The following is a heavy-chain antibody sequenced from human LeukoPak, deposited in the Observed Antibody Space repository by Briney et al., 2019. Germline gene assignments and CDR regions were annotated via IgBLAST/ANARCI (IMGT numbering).Heavy chain of an antibody. CDR2: ISGDVGST. V-gene: IGHV3-43*02. CDR1: GFTFDDYA. J-gene: IGHJ6*02. D-gene: IGHD2-2*01. Sequence: GGSLRFSCAAPGFTFDDYAMHWVRQAPGKGLEWVSLISGDVGSTYYADSVKGRFTISRDNSKNSLYLQMNSLRTEDTALYYCAKDRRYCSSTSCYYYYGMDVWGQGTTVTVSS. CDR3: AKDRRYCSSTSCYYYYGMDV.